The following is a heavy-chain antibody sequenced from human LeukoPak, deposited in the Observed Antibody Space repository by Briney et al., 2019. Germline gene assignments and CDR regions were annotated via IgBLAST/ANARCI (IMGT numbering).Heavy chain of an antibody. CDR1: GFTFSSYA. V-gene: IGHV3-30*18. D-gene: IGHD6-19*01. CDR3: AKDSVAGINY. CDR2: ISYEGSNK. J-gene: IGHJ4*02. Sequence: GRSLRLSCAASGFTFSSYAMHWVRQAPGKGLEWVAVISYEGSNKYYADSVKGRFTISRDNSKNTLYLQMNSLRAEDTVVYYCAKDSVAGINYWGQGTLVTVSS.